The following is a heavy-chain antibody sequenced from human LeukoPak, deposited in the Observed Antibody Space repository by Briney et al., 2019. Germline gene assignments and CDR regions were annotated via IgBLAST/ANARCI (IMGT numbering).Heavy chain of an antibody. CDR1: GVSISSYY. V-gene: IGHV4-59*01. Sequence: SETLSLTCTVSGVSISSYYWSWIRQPPGKGLEWIGYIYYSGSTNYNPSLKSRVTISVDTSKNQFSLKLSSVTAADTAVYYCARGDTKPKRHPAYWYFDLWGRGTLVTVSS. D-gene: IGHD1-26*01. CDR3: ARGDTKPKRHPAYWYFDL. J-gene: IGHJ2*01. CDR2: IYYSGST.